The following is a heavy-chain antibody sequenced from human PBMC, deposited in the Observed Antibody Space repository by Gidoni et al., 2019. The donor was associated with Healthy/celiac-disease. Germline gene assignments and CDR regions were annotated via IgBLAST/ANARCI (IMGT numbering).Heavy chain of an antibody. CDR3: ARDHHPDYDILTGYYLGWFDP. J-gene: IGHJ5*02. V-gene: IGHV3-21*01. D-gene: IGHD3-9*01. CDR2: ISSSSSYI. Sequence: EVQLVESGGGLVKPGGSLRLSCASSGFTFSSYSMNWVRQAPGKGLEWVSSISSSSSYIYYADSVKGRFTISRDNAKNSLYLQMNSLRAEDTAVYYCARDHHPDYDILTGYYLGWFDPWGQGTLVTVSS. CDR1: GFTFSSYS.